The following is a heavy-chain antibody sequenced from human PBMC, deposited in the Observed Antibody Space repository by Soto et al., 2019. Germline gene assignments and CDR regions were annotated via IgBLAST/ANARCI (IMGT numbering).Heavy chain of an antibody. Sequence: QMQLVQSGPEVKKPGTSVKVSFKASGFTFTSSAVQWVRQARGQRLEWIGWIVVGSGNTNYAQKFQERVTITRDMSTSTAYMELSSLRSEDTAVYYCAAGELELRYYYYGMDVWGQGTTVTVSS. CDR2: IVVGSGNT. V-gene: IGHV1-58*01. CDR3: AAGELELRYYYYGMDV. J-gene: IGHJ6*02. CDR1: GFTFTSSA. D-gene: IGHD1-7*01.